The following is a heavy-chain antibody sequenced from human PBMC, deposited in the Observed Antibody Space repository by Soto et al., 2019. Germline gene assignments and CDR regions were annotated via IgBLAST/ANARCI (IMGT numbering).Heavy chain of an antibody. CDR1: GGTFSSYA. V-gene: IGHV1-69*13. D-gene: IGHD1-26*01. CDR3: ASSIVGARWPFDY. Sequence: ASVKVSCKASGGTFSSYAISWVRQAPGQGLEWMGGIIPIFGTANYAQKFQGRVTITADESTSTAYMELSSLRSEDTAVYYCASSIVGARWPFDYWGQGTLVTVSS. CDR2: IIPIFGTA. J-gene: IGHJ4*02.